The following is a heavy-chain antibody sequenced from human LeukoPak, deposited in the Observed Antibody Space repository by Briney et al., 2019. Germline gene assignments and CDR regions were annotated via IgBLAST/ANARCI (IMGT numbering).Heavy chain of an antibody. J-gene: IGHJ4*02. V-gene: IGHV4-39*01. D-gene: IGHD7-27*01. Sequence: SETLSLTCTVSGGSISSSNYYWGWIRQPPGKGLEWIGSIDYTGSTYHKPSLKSRATISVDTSKNQFSLKLNSVTAADTAVHYCATGLGQRDYWGQGTLVTVSS. CDR3: ATGLGQRDY. CDR1: GGSISSSNYY. CDR2: IDYTGST.